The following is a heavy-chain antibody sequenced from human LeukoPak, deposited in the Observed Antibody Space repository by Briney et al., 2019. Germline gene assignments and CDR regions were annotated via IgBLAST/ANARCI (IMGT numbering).Heavy chain of an antibody. CDR2: MNPNSGNT. CDR1: GYTFTSYD. Sequence: ASVKVSCKASGYTFTSYDINWVRQATGQGLEWMGWMNPNSGNTGYARKFQGRVTMTRDTSISTAYMELSRLRSDDTAVYYCARSSDYSDYPDYWGQGTLVTVSS. CDR3: ARSSDYSDYPDY. V-gene: IGHV1-8*01. D-gene: IGHD4-11*01. J-gene: IGHJ4*02.